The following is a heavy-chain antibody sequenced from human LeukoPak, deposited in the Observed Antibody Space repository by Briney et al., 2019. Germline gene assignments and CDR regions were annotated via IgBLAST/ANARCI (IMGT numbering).Heavy chain of an antibody. J-gene: IGHJ6*02. D-gene: IGHD4-11*01. Sequence: PGGSLRLSCAASGFTFSSYSMNWVRQAPGKGLEWVSSISSSSSYIYYADSVKGRFTISRGNAKNSLYLQMNSLRAEDTAVYYCARGLSNPYGMDVWGQGTTVTVSS. CDR1: GFTFSSYS. V-gene: IGHV3-21*01. CDR3: ARGLSNPYGMDV. CDR2: ISSSSSYI.